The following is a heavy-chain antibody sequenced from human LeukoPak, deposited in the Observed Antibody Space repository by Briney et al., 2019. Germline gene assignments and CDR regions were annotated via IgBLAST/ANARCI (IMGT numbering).Heavy chain of an antibody. J-gene: IGHJ4*02. CDR1: GGSISSGGYS. V-gene: IGHV4-30-2*01. CDR2: IYHSGST. CDR3: ARAYDFWSGYYVLDY. Sequence: PSETLSLTCAVSGGSISSGGYSWSWIRQPPGKGLEWIGYIYHSGSTYYNPSLKSRVTISVDTSKNQFSLNLSSVTAADTAVYHCARAYDFWSGYYVLDYWGQGTLVTVSS. D-gene: IGHD3-3*01.